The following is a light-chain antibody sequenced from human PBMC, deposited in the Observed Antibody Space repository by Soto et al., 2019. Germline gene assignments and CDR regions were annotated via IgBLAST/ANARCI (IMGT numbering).Light chain of an antibody. CDR3: HQYGSSSWT. Sequence: EIVLTQSPATLSLSPWETATLSCRASQSVRNYLAWHQQKPGQAPRLLIYDASNRATGIPARFSGTGSETDFTLTISSLEPEDFAVYYCHQYGSSSWTFGQGTKVDIK. CDR1: QSVRNY. V-gene: IGKV3-11*01. CDR2: DAS. J-gene: IGKJ1*01.